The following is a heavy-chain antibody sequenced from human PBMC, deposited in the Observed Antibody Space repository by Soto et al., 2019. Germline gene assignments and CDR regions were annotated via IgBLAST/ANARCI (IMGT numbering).Heavy chain of an antibody. D-gene: IGHD1-26*01. Sequence: QVQLVQSGTVVQRRGSSVKVSCQASGGTFSSHGMAWVRQAPGQGLEWMGGIIPTFGTPTYAPKFQGRVTITADKTTNTAYMELSSLKSEDTGVYYCASERSDQYIDFWGQGTLIPGSS. J-gene: IGHJ4*02. V-gene: IGHV1-69*06. CDR3: ASERSDQYIDF. CDR2: IIPTFGTP. CDR1: GGTFSSHG.